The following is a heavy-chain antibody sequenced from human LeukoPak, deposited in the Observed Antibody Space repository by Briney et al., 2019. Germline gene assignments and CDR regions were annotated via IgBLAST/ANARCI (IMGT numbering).Heavy chain of an antibody. CDR1: GYSFTSYW. J-gene: IGHJ3*02. Sequence: GESLKISCKGSGYSFTSYWIGWVRQMPGKGLECMGIIYPGDSDTRYSPSFQGHVTISADTSISTASLQWRSLKASDTATYYCARLGWGSPPGAFDIWGQGTMVTVSS. D-gene: IGHD7-27*01. CDR2: IYPGDSDT. CDR3: ARLGWGSPPGAFDI. V-gene: IGHV5-51*01.